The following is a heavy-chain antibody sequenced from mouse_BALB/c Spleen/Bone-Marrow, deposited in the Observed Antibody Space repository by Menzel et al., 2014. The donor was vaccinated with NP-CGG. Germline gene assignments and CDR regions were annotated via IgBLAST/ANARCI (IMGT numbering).Heavy chain of an antibody. Sequence: VQLQQPGPELVEPGASVKISCKASGYSFTGYYMHWVKQSHVKSLEWIGRINPYNGATSYNQNFKDKASLTVDKSSSTAYMELHSLTSEDSAVYYCARRNYGSSYWYFDVWGAGTTVTVSS. CDR1: GYSFTGYY. V-gene: IGHV1-31*01. J-gene: IGHJ1*01. CDR3: ARRNYGSSYWYFDV. D-gene: IGHD1-1*01. CDR2: INPYNGAT.